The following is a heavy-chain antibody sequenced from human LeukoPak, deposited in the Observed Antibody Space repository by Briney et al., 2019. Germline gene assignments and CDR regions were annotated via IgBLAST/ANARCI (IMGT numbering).Heavy chain of an antibody. CDR3: AREEWGPQWAFDY. J-gene: IGHJ4*02. CDR1: GYSISSGYY. Sequence: SETLCLSCTVSGYSISSGYYWGCIRPTPGKRLEWIGSIYHSGSTHYKPSLKSRVTISIDTSKNPFYLKLSTVTAADTAVYYCAREEWGPQWAFDYWGQGTLVTVSS. V-gene: IGHV4-38-2*02. CDR2: IYHSGST. D-gene: IGHD1-26*01.